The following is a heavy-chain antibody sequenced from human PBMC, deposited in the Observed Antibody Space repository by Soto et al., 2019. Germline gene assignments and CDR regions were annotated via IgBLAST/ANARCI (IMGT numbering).Heavy chain of an antibody. V-gene: IGHV1-18*01. J-gene: IGHJ6*02. D-gene: IGHD3-22*01. CDR3: ARVSAVVISYYYGXDV. CDR2: ISAYNGNT. Sequence: ASVKVSCKASGYTFTSYGISWVRQAPGQGLEWMGWISAYNGNTNYAQKLQGRVTMTTDTSTSTAYMELRSLRSDDTAVYYCARVSAVVISYYYGXDVWGQGTTVTVSS. CDR1: GYTFTSYG.